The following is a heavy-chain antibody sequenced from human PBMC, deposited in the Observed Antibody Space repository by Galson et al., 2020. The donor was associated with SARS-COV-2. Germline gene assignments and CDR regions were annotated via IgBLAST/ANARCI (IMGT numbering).Heavy chain of an antibody. CDR2: IYYSGST. V-gene: IGHV4-39*07. J-gene: IGHJ4*01. D-gene: IGHD2-21*02. CDR3: ARAPYNGGNSGRGQFDY. Sequence: SETLSLTCTVSGSSIFTSYYYWVWIRQPPGRGLEWVGSIYYSGSTFYNPSLKSRVTLSVDTSKNQFSLRLRSLTAADTAMYYCARAPYNGGNSGRGQFDYWGHGTLVTFSS. CDR1: GSSIFTSYYY.